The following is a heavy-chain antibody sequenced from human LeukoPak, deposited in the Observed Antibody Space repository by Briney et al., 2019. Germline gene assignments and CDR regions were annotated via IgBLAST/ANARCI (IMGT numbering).Heavy chain of an antibody. CDR3: AQKRPGTYPFDY. J-gene: IGHJ4*02. D-gene: IGHD6-13*01. V-gene: IGHV3-23*01. CDR2: SGTSGDT. Sequence: AGGSLRLSCAASGFTFSNYALNWVRQAPGKGLEWVSASGTSGDTYYADSVGGRFTISRDNAKNMVYLQMSSLRAEDTALYYCAQKRPGTYPFDYWGQGTLVTVSS. CDR1: GFTFSNYA.